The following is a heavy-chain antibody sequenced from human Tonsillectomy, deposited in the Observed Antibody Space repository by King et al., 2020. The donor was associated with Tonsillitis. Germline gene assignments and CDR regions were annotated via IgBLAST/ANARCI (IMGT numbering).Heavy chain of an antibody. CDR2: FEPEDGET. CDR1: GYSLSELS. V-gene: IGHV1-24*01. CDR3: ATGRITMIRGVFIDV. D-gene: IGHD3-10*01. Sequence: QLVQSGAEVKKPGASVKVSCKVSGYSLSELSMHWVRQAPGKGLEWMGGFEPEDGETIYAQKFQGRVTMTEDTSTDTAYMELSSLRSEDTAMYYCATGRITMIRGVFIDVWGKGTTVTVSS. J-gene: IGHJ6*03.